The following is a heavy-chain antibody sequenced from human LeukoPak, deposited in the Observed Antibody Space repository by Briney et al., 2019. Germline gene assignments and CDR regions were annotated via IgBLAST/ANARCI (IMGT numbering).Heavy chain of an antibody. CDR1: GGSFSGYY. CDR2: INHSGST. Sequence: SETLSLTCAVYGGSFSGYYWSWIRQPPGKGLEWIGEINHSGSTNYNPSLKSRVTISVDTSKNQFSLKLSSVTAADTAVYYCVRGLYSTFDYWGQGTLVTVSS. J-gene: IGHJ4*02. V-gene: IGHV4-34*01. D-gene: IGHD4-11*01. CDR3: VRGLYSTFDY.